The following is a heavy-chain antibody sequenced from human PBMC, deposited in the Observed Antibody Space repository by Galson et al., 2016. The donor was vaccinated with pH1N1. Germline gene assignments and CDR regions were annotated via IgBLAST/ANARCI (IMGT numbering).Heavy chain of an antibody. D-gene: IGHD3-22*01. CDR1: GGTFTPYW. Sequence: SVKVSCKASGGTFTPYWMFWMRQAPGQGLEWMGRINPKTAYTTYAEKFRGRVTMTRDTSTGTAYMELTSVTYDDTAVYFCATSVEGSGSYYFDYWGQGTLVTVSS. CDR3: ATSVEGSGSYYFDY. J-gene: IGHJ4*02. V-gene: IGHV1-2*06. CDR2: INPKTAYT.